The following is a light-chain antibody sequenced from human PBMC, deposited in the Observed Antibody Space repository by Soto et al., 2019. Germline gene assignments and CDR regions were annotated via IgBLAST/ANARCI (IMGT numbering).Light chain of an antibody. V-gene: IGKV3-11*01. CDR1: QSVGTY. J-gene: IGKJ2*01. CDR2: DAS. Sequence: EIVLTQSPATLSLSPGERVTLSCRASQSVGTYLAWYQQKPGQAPRLLIYDASNRATGIPARFSGSGSGTDFTLTISSLEPEDFAVDYCQQRSSWPPMYTFGQGTNLEIK. CDR3: QQRSSWPPMYT.